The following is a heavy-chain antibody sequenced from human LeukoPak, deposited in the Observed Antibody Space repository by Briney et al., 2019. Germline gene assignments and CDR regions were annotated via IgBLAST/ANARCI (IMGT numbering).Heavy chain of an antibody. V-gene: IGHV3-48*03. CDR2: ISSSGSTI. CDR1: GFTLRSYE. Sequence: SLRLSCAAPGFTLRSYEMNAVRQAPGKGLEKVSYISSSGSTIYYADSVKGRFTISRDNAKNSLYLQMTSLRAEDTAVYYCAREIEDYYYYYYMDVWGKGTTVTVSS. J-gene: IGHJ6*03. CDR3: AREIEDYYYYYYMDV. D-gene: IGHD2-21*01.